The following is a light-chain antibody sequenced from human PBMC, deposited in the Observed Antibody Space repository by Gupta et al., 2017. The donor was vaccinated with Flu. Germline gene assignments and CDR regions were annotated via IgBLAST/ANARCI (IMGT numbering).Light chain of an antibody. CDR2: KDS. Sequence: ARITCSGDALPKQYAYWYQQKPGQAPVLVIYKDSERPSGIPERFSGSSSGTTVTLTISGVQAEDEADYYCQSADSSGTYYVFGTGTKVTVL. CDR3: QSADSSGTYYV. CDR1: ALPKQY. J-gene: IGLJ1*01. V-gene: IGLV3-25*01.